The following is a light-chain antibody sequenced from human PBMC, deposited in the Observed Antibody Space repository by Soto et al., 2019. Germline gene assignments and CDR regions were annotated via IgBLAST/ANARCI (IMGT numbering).Light chain of an antibody. J-gene: IGLJ2*01. CDR1: SSNIKTNG. CDR3: STWDDSLNGLI. V-gene: IGLV1-44*01. CDR2: SNS. Sequence: QSVLTQPPSASGTPGQTVTISCSGGSSNIKTNGVSWYQQVPGAAPKLLIYSNSQRPSGAPDRFSGSKSGTSASLAISGLQSEDEATYHCSTWDDSLNGLIFGGGTKLPVL.